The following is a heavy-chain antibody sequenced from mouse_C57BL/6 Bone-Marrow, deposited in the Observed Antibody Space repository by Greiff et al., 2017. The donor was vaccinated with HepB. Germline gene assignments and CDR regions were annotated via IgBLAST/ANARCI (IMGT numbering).Heavy chain of an antibody. CDR2: IDPANGTN. D-gene: IGHD2-1*01. Sequence: VQLQQSVAELVRPGASVKLSCTASGFNIKNSYMHWVKQRPEQGLEWIGRIDPANGTNKYAPKFQGKAPITADTSSNTAYLQLSSLRSEDTAIYYCASIYYGNFDYWGQGTTLTVSS. CDR1: GFNIKNSY. CDR3: ASIYYGNFDY. J-gene: IGHJ2*01. V-gene: IGHV14-3*01.